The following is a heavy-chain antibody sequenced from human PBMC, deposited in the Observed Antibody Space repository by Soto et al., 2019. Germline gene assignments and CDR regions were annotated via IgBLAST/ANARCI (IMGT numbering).Heavy chain of an antibody. CDR2: IIPILGIA. D-gene: IGHD6-6*01. CDR1: GGTFSSYT. CDR3: ARVDSVAARQKAFDY. V-gene: IGHV1-69*02. J-gene: IGHJ4*02. Sequence: ASVKVSCKASGGTFSSYTISWVRQAPGQGLEWMGRIIPILGIANYAQKFQGRVTITADKSTSTAYMELSSLRSEDTAVYYCARVDSVAARQKAFDYWGQGTLVTVSS.